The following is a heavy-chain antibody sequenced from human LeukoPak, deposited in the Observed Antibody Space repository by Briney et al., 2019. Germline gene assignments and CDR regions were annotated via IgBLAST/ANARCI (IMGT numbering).Heavy chain of an antibody. V-gene: IGHV1-2*06. CDR2: INPNNGGT. J-gene: IGHJ4*02. CDR1: GYTFTGYY. D-gene: IGHD6-13*01. Sequence: ASVKVSCKASGYTFTGYYIHWVRQAPGQGLEWMGHINPNNGGTNYAQKFQGRVTVTRDTSINTAYMELNSLRSDDTAIYYCARDHLAAAGSGGWGQGTLVTVSS. CDR3: ARDHLAAAGSGG.